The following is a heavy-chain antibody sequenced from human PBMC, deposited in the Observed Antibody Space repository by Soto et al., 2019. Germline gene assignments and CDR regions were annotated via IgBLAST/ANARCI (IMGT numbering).Heavy chain of an antibody. Sequence: QMQLVQSGPEVKKPGTSVKVSCKASGFTFNNSAVQWVRQARGQRLEWIGWIGVGSGNTNYAQKFQERVTITRDMSTTTAYMELSSLRSEDTAVYYCATDKGDSYGYGNYWGQGTLVTVSS. CDR3: ATDKGDSYGYGNY. CDR1: GFTFNNSA. V-gene: IGHV1-58*01. CDR2: IGVGSGNT. D-gene: IGHD5-18*01. J-gene: IGHJ4*02.